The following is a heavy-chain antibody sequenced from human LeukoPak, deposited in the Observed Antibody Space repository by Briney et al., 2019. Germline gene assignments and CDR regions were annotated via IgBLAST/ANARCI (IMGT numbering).Heavy chain of an antibody. D-gene: IGHD5-24*01. Sequence: SETLSLTCAVYGGSFTGYYWSWIRLAPGKGLEWIGEINRSGVTNYNPSLKSRVTLSVDTSKNQFSLKLSSVTAADTAVYYCARRRDGYNPTPIDYWGQGTLVTVSS. CDR2: INRSGVT. V-gene: IGHV4-34*01. J-gene: IGHJ4*02. CDR3: ARRRDGYNPTPIDY. CDR1: GGSFTGYY.